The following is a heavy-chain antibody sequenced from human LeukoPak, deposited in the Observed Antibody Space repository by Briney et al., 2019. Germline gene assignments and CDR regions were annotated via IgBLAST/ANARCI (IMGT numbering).Heavy chain of an antibody. J-gene: IGHJ4*02. CDR1: GFTFTTYW. Sequence: GESLRLSCAASGFTFTTYWMSWVRQAPGKGLEWVSSISTSSSYIYYADSVKGRFTISRDNAKNSLYLQMNSLRAEDTAVYYCARGRWSFDYWGQGTLVTVSS. CDR2: ISTSSSYI. V-gene: IGHV3-21*01. D-gene: IGHD5-24*01. CDR3: ARGRWSFDY.